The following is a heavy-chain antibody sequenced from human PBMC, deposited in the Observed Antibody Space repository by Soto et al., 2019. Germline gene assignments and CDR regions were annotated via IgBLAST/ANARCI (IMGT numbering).Heavy chain of an antibody. CDR1: GFTFGNYF. CDR3: AKDLHWYGMDV. J-gene: IGHJ6*02. D-gene: IGHD1-1*01. CDR2: ISSNGGRT. V-gene: IGHV3-23*01. Sequence: EVQLLESGGGLVQPGESLRLSCAASGFTFGNYFMNWVRQAQGKGLEWVSDISSNGGRTHYADSVRGRFTISRDNSRNTLYLQMSSLRAEDTALYYCAKDLHWYGMDVWGQGTTVTVSS.